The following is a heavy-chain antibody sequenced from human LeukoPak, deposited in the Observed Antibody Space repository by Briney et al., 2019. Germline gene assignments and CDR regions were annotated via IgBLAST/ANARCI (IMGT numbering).Heavy chain of an antibody. D-gene: IGHD3-22*01. CDR2: MSGSGST. Sequence: SETLSLTCTVSGDSISSYYWSWIRQPAGKGLEWIARMSGSGSTNYNPSLKSRVTLSVDTSKNQFSLNLNSVTAADTAVYYCARDRTYYDSTGYYYDFWGQGILVTVSS. V-gene: IGHV4-4*07. CDR1: GDSISSYY. CDR3: ARDRTYYDSTGYYYDF. J-gene: IGHJ4*02.